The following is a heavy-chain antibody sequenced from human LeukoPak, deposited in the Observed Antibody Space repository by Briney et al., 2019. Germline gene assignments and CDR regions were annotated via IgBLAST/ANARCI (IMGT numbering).Heavy chain of an antibody. CDR2: ISYDGSNK. CDR1: GFTFSSYG. Sequence: GRSLRLSCAASGFTFSSYGMHWVRQAPGKGLEWVAVISYDGSNKYYADSVKGRFTISRDNSKNTLYLQMNSLRAEDTAVYYCARDWGTAMATDYWGQGTLVTVSS. J-gene: IGHJ4*02. CDR3: ARDWGTAMATDY. D-gene: IGHD5-18*01. V-gene: IGHV3-30*03.